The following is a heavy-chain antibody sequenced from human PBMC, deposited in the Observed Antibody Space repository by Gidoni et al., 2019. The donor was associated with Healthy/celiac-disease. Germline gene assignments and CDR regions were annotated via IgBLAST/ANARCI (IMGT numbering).Heavy chain of an antibody. CDR3: TTGDATDYDFWSGYYRFDY. CDR2: IKRKTDGGKT. CDR1: GFTFRNAW. J-gene: IGHJ4*02. V-gene: IGHV3-15*07. D-gene: IGHD3-3*01. Sequence: EVQLVESGGGLVKPGGSLRLSCADSGFTFRNAWMHWVRQAPGKGLEWVGRIKRKTDGGKTDYAAPGKGRFTISRDDSKNTLYLQMNSLKTEDTAVYYCTTGDATDYDFWSGYYRFDYWGQGTLVTVSS.